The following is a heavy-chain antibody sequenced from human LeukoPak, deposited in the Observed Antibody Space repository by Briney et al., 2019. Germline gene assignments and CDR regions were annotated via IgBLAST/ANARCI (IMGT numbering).Heavy chain of an antibody. CDR1: GFTFSSYG. V-gene: IGHV3-30*18. D-gene: IGHD4-17*01. J-gene: IGHJ4*02. CDR3: AKDMGTVPHYGFDY. CDR2: ISYDGSNK. Sequence: SGGSLRLSCAASGFTFSSYGMHWVRQAPGKGLEWVAVISYDGSNKYYADSVKGRFTISRDNSKNTLYLQMNSLRAEDTALYYCAKDMGTVPHYGFDYWGQGTLVTVSS.